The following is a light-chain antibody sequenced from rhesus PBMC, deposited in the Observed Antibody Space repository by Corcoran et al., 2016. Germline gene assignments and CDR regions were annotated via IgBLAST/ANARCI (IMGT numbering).Light chain of an antibody. V-gene: IGKV2-104*02. CDR1: QSLLDSEDGNTY. CDR3: MQVIQLPYS. J-gene: IGKJ2*01. Sequence: DIVMTQTPLSLPVTPGEPASISCRSSQSLLDSEDGNTYLDWYLQKPGQSPQLLGYEVSNRASGVPERVSGSGSGTDFTLKSSRVEAEDVGVYYCMQVIQLPYSFGQGTKVEIK. CDR2: EVS.